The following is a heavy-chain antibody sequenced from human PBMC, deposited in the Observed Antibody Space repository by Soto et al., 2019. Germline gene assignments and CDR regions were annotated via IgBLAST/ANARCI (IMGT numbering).Heavy chain of an antibody. Sequence: KSSETLSLTCTVSGGSISSGDNYWSWIRQPPGKGLEWIGYIYYSGSTNYNPSLKSRVTISVDPSKNQFSLKLSSVTAADTAVYYCARTIVMVPLRYYYGMDVWVQGITVTVS. J-gene: IGHJ6*02. CDR2: IYYSGST. D-gene: IGHD2-15*01. CDR3: ARTIVMVPLRYYYGMDV. V-gene: IGHV4-30-4*01. CDR1: GGSISSGDNY.